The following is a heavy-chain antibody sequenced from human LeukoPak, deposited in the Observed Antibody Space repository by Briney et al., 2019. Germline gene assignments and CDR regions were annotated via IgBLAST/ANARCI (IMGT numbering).Heavy chain of an antibody. V-gene: IGHV4-39*07. CDR1: GGSISSSSYY. CDR3: ARMVSWGPEGHFDY. CDR2: IYYSGST. Sequence: SETLCLTCTVSGGSISSSSYYWDWIRQPPGKGLEWIGSIYYSGSTYYNPSLKSRVTISVDTSKNQFSLKLSSVTAADTAVYYCARMVSWGPEGHFDYWGQGTLVTVSS. J-gene: IGHJ4*02. D-gene: IGHD2-8*01.